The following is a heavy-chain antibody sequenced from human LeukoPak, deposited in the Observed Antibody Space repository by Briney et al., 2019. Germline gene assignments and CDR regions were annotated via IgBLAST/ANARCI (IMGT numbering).Heavy chain of an antibody. CDR2: IRSKANSYAT. CDR1: TFTFSGSA. V-gene: IGHV3-73*01. J-gene: IGHJ3*02. Sequence: PGGSLRLSCAASTFTFSGSAIHWVRQASGKGLEWVGRIRSKANSYATAYAASVKGRFTISRDDSKNTAYLQMNSLRAEDTAVYYCARVGARLGAFDIWGQGTMVTISS. CDR3: ARVGARLGAFDI. D-gene: IGHD6-25*01.